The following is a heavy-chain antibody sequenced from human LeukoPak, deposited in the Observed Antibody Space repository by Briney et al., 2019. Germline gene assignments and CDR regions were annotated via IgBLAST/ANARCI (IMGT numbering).Heavy chain of an antibody. V-gene: IGHV4-59*01. CDR2: IYYSGST. CDR1: GGSINNYF. D-gene: IGHD1-26*01. J-gene: IGHJ4*02. CDR3: ACQISNSGSYPFDW. Sequence: PSETLSLTCTVSGGSINNYFWSWIRQPPGKGLEWIGYIYYSGSTNYNPSLKSRVTISVDTSKNQFSLKLSSVTAADTAVYYCACQISNSGSYPFDWWGQGTLVTVSS.